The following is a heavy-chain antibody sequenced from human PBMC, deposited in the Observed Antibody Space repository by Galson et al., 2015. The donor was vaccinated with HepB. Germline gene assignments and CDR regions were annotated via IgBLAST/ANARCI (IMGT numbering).Heavy chain of an antibody. D-gene: IGHD2-2*01. CDR2: IGPSNAAT. Sequence: SVKVSCKASGYIFATYFLHWVRQAPGQGLEYVGMIGPSNAATNYAQRFKGRVTITSDTSTSTVYMDLSGLTSEDTADYYCAREAPGTLYFDYWGQGTLVTVSS. CDR1: GYIFATYF. CDR3: AREAPGTLYFDY. V-gene: IGHV1-46*03. J-gene: IGHJ4*02.